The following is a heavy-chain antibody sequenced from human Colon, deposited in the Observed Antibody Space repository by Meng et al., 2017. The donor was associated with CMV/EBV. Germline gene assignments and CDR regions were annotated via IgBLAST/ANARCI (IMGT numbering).Heavy chain of an antibody. CDR1: GGSISDCY. J-gene: IGHJ6*02. D-gene: IGHD3-10*01. CDR2: TCASGST. V-gene: IGHV4-4*07. CDR3: ARGNDGSGSFYYYGMDV. Sequence: QVRVPQAGPELDKPSVTLSLTCTVSGGSISDCYWSWIRQTAGKGLEWIGRTCASGSTNYNPSLESRVTMSLDTSKNQFSLTLSSVTAADTAVYYCARGNDGSGSFYYYGMDVWGQGTTVTVSS.